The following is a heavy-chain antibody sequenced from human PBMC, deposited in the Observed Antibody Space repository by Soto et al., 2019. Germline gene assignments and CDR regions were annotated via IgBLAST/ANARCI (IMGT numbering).Heavy chain of an antibody. CDR2: ISAYNGNT. J-gene: IGHJ4*02. Sequence: ASVKVSCKASGYAFTSYGISWVRQAPGQGLEWMGWISAYNGNTNYAQKLQGRVTMTTDTSTSTAYMELRSLRSDDTAVYYCARVPVVVVAAALDYWGQGTLVTVSS. D-gene: IGHD2-15*01. CDR3: ARVPVVVVAAALDY. CDR1: GYAFTSYG. V-gene: IGHV1-18*01.